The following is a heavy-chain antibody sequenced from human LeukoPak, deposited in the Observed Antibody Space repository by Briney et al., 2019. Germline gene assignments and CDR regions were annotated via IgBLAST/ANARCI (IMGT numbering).Heavy chain of an antibody. J-gene: IGHJ3*02. CDR3: ARVLAPSDAFDI. CDR2: INTDGSST. D-gene: IGHD2/OR15-2a*01. V-gene: IGHV3-74*01. Sequence: GESLKISCKGSGYSFTSYWIGWVRQMPGKGLVWVSRINTDGSSTSYADSVKGRFTISRDNAKNTLYLQMNSLRAEDTAVYYCARVLAPSDAFDIWGQGTMVTVSS. CDR1: GYSFTSYW.